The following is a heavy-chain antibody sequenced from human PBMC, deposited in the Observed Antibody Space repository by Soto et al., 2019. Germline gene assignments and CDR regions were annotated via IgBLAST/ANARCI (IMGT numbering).Heavy chain of an antibody. D-gene: IGHD6-13*01. J-gene: IGHJ6*02. Sequence: QVQLQQWGAGLLKPSETLSLTCAVYGGSFSGYYWSWIRQPPGKGLEWIGEINHSGSTNYNPSLKSRGTISVDTSKNQFSLKLSSVTAADTAVYYCARGPTRSSSWYVDYYYCYGMDVWGQGTTVTVSS. CDR2: INHSGST. CDR3: ARGPTRSSSWYVDYYYCYGMDV. CDR1: GGSFSGYY. V-gene: IGHV4-34*01.